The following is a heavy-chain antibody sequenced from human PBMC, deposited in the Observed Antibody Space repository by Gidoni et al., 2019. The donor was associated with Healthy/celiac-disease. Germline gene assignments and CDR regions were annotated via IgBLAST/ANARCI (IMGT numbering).Heavy chain of an antibody. Sequence: QVQLQQWGAGLLKPSETLSLTCAVSGGSFSGYYWSWVRQPPGKGLEWIGEINHSGSTNYNPSLKSRVTISVDTSKNQFSLKLSSVTAADTAVYYCARGAAFGELLNWFDPWGQGTLVTVSS. V-gene: IGHV4-34*01. CDR3: ARGAAFGELLNWFDP. CDR2: INHSGST. J-gene: IGHJ5*02. D-gene: IGHD3-10*01. CDR1: GGSFSGYY.